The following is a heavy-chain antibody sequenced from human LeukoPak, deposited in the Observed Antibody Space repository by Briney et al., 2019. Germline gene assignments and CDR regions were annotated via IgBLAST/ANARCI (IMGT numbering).Heavy chain of an antibody. J-gene: IGHJ4*02. D-gene: IGHD3-9*01. V-gene: IGHV3-23*01. Sequence: GGSLRLSCAASGFTFSSYAMSWVRQAPGKGLEWVSAISGSGGSTYYADSVKGRFTISRDNSKNTLYLQMNSLRAEDTAVYYCAKDPQCYDILTGYPAFDYWGQGTLVTVSS. CDR1: GFTFSSYA. CDR3: AKDPQCYDILTGYPAFDY. CDR2: ISGSGGST.